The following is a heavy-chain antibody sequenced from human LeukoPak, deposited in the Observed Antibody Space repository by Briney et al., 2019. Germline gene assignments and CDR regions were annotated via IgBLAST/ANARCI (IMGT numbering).Heavy chain of an antibody. CDR2: VYSGGRT. J-gene: IGHJ4*02. V-gene: IGHV3-66*01. CDR1: GFSVSSNY. CDR3: AREDPTAVAAYFDY. Sequence: GGSLRLSCVASGFSVSSNYMNWVRQAPRKGLECVSVVYSGGRTYYADSVRGRFTISRDNSKNTLYLQMNSLRVEDTAVYYCAREDPTAVAAYFDYWGQGTLVTVSS. D-gene: IGHD6-19*01.